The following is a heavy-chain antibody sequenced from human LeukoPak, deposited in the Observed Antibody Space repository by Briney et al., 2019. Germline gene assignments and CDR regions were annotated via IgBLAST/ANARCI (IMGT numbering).Heavy chain of an antibody. D-gene: IGHD1-26*01. J-gene: IGHJ4*02. CDR3: AKDLAHIVGATTGDY. Sequence: GGSLRLSCAASGFTFSSYGMHWVRQAPGKGLEWVAFIRYDGSNKYNADSVKGRFTISRDNSKNTLYLQMNSLRAEDTAVYYCAKDLAHIVGATTGDYWGQGTLVTVSS. V-gene: IGHV3-30*02. CDR2: IRYDGSNK. CDR1: GFTFSSYG.